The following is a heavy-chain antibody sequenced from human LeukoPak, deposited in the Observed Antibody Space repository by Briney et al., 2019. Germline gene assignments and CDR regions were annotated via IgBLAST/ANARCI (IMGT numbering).Heavy chain of an antibody. CDR3: ASQTVTTTYYYYYMDV. CDR2: ISSSSSYI. CDR1: GFTFSSYS. V-gene: IGHV3-21*01. J-gene: IGHJ6*03. Sequence: GGSLRLSCAASGFTFSSYSMNWVRQAPGKGLEWVSSISSSSSYIYYAGSVKSRFTISRDNAKNSLYLQMNSLRAEDTAVYYCASQTVTTTYYYYYMDVWGKGTTVTVSS. D-gene: IGHD4-11*01.